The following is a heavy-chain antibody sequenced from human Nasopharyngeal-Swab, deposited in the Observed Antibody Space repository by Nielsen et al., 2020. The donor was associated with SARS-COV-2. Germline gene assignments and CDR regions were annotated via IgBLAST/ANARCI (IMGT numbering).Heavy chain of an antibody. D-gene: IGHD3-9*01. Sequence: SETLSLTCTVSGGSISSSGYYWGWIRQPPGKGLEWIGSIYYSGSTYYNPSLKSRVTISVDTSKNQFSLKLSSVTAADTAVYYCRNTYYDILTGYYCDYWGQGTLVTVSS. J-gene: IGHJ4*02. V-gene: IGHV4-39*01. CDR1: GGSISSSGYY. CDR2: IYYSGST. CDR3: RNTYYDILTGYYCDY.